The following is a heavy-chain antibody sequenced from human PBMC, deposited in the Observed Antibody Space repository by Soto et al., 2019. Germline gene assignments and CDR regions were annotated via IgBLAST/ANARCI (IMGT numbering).Heavy chain of an antibody. CDR3: VSQRTSVLTQAYFDY. D-gene: IGHD2-8*01. J-gene: IGHJ4*02. V-gene: IGHV4-39*01. CDR1: GGSVSNSNYY. Sequence: SETLSFTCTVSGGSVSNSNYYWGWIRQSPGKGLEWIGSVYYRGRSYSKSSVKSRVTISVDTSKNQFSLNLNSVTASDTAVYFCVSQRTSVLTQAYFDYWGPGALVTVSS. CDR2: VYYRGRS.